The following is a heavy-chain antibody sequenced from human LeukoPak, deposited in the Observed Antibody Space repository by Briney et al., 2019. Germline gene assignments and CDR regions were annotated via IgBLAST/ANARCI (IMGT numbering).Heavy chain of an antibody. CDR2: ISYEGSNI. CDR3: AKDYGWFGELLS. CDR1: GFTFSIYG. D-gene: IGHD3-10*01. J-gene: IGHJ4*02. Sequence: GGSLRLSRAASGFTFSIYGIHGVREAPGKGLEWVAVISYEGSNIYHADSVKGRFTISRDNSKNTLYLQMNSLRAEDTAVYYCAKDYGWFGELLSWGQGTLVTVSS. V-gene: IGHV3-30*18.